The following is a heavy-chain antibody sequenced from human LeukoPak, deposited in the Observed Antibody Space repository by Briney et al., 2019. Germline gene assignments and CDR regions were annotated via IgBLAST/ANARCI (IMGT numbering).Heavy chain of an antibody. D-gene: IGHD1-1*01. CDR1: GYTFTGYT. V-gene: IGHV1-2*02. CDR2: INPNSGGT. J-gene: IGHJ4*02. CDR3: ARGRGNDY. Sequence: GASVKVSCKASGYTFTGYTLHWVRQAPGQGLDWMGLINPNSGGTNYAQKFQGRVTMTSDTSISTAYMELSRLTSDDTAVYYCARGRGNDYWGQGTLVTASS.